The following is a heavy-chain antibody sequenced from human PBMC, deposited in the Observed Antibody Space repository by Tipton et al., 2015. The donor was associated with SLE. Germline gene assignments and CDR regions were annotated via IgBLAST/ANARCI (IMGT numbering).Heavy chain of an antibody. V-gene: IGHV4-59*13. CDR3: ARVQRFLRVPSYYYYMDV. J-gene: IGHJ6*03. CDR1: GGSINSYY. CDR2: IYYSGNT. D-gene: IGHD3-3*01. Sequence: LRLSCTVSGGSINSYYWSWIRQPPGKGLEWVGYIYYSGNTYYSPSLKSRVTISVDTSKNQFSLKMRSVTAADTAVYYCARVQRFLRVPSYYYYMDVWGKGTTVTVSS.